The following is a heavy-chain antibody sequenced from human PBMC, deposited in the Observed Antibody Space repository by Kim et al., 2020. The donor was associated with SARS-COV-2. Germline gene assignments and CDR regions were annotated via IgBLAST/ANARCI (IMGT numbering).Heavy chain of an antibody. Sequence: GGSLRLSCAASGFTFRTYAMSWVRQAPGKWLEWVSDIYSGGEQTFYADSVKGRFTVSRDNSKNTLFLQMNNLRADDTAIYFCAKDQDRGGYGSWGPGT. D-gene: IGHD3-10*01. CDR1: GFTFRTYA. J-gene: IGHJ6*02. CDR3: AKDQDRGGYGS. CDR2: IYSGGEQT. V-gene: IGHV3-23*03.